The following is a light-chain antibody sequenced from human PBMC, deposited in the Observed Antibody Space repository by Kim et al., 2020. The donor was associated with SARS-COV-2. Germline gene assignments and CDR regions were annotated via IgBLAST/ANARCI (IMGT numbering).Light chain of an antibody. CDR2: DVS. Sequence: LSQPASVSGSPGQSITISCTGTSSDVSAYNRVSWYQHPPGTAPKLLIYDVSQRPSGVSNRFSGSKSGNTASLTISGLQAEDEADYYCSSYTYSTTWVFGGGTQLTVL. V-gene: IGLV2-14*03. CDR1: SSDVSAYNR. J-gene: IGLJ3*02. CDR3: SSYTYSTTWV.